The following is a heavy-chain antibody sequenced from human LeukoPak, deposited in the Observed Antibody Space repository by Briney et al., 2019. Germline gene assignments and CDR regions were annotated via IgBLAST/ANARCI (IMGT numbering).Heavy chain of an antibody. Sequence: SETLSLTCTVSGGSISSYYWSWVRQPPGKRLEYIGYIYYSGTTHYNPSLKSRVTMSVDTSENQFSLKLSSVTAADTAVYYCARIVAAAGTPAHAEYFQHWGQGTLVTVSS. CDR3: ARIVAAAGTPAHAEYFQH. CDR1: GGSISSYY. CDR2: IYYSGTT. V-gene: IGHV4-59*08. J-gene: IGHJ1*01. D-gene: IGHD6-13*01.